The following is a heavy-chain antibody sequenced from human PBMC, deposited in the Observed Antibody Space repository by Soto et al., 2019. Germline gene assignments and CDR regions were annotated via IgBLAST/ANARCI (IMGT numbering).Heavy chain of an antibody. CDR3: GRVSVPGIYGEDV. CDR2: IMPVFGTV. V-gene: IGHV1-69*06. Sequence: QVQLVQSGAEVKQPGSSVKVSFKASGGTFGNYAVSWVRQAPGQGLEWVGKIMPVFGTVNYAQKFQGRVTITVDKFTTTAYMALSSLRSGDTAVYYCGRVSVPGIYGEDVWGQGTTVSVSS. CDR1: GGTFGNYA. D-gene: IGHD2-2*01. J-gene: IGHJ6*02.